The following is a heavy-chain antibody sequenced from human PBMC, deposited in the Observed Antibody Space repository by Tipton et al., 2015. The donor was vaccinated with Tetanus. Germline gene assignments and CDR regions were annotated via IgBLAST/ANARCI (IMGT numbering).Heavy chain of an antibody. CDR1: GYAFSSYD. CDR3: ARGNRGSSWYF. CDR2: MDPKTGRA. Sequence: QLVQSGAEVKKPGASVKVSCKAFGYAFSSYDLNWVRQAAGQGLEWLGYMDPKTGRAGVAQKFQGRVTMTSNISITTAYVELKNLRSDDTAVYYCARGNRGSSWYFGGQGTLVTVSS. D-gene: IGHD6-13*01. J-gene: IGHJ4*02. V-gene: IGHV1-8*01.